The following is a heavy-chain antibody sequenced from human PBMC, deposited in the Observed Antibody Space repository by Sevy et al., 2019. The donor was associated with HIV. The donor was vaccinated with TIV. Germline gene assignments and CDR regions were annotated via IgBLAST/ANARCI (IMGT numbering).Heavy chain of an antibody. CDR2: IKQDGCEK. CDR3: AKQANWALDY. Sequence: GGSLRLSCAVSGFTFSSFWMSWVRRAPGKGLEWVANIKQDGCEKYYVDSVKGRFTISRENAKNSLYLQMNSLRAEDAAMYYCAKQANWALDYWGQGTLVTVSS. CDR1: GFTFSSFW. V-gene: IGHV3-7*01. D-gene: IGHD3-16*01. J-gene: IGHJ4*02.